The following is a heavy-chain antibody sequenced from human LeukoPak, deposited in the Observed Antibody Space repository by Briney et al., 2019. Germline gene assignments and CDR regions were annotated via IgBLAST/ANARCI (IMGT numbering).Heavy chain of an antibody. CDR1: GGPISSGCHY. CDR3: ARHGGYFLFDP. D-gene: IGHD3-22*01. Sequence: SQTLSLTCTVSGGPISSGCHYWSWLRQPAVKGLEWVGRIYTSGSTNYNPSLKSRVTISVDTSKNQCSLKLSAVTAADTAVYYRARHGGYFLFDPWGQGTLVTVSS. J-gene: IGHJ5*02. V-gene: IGHV4-61*02. CDR2: IYTSGST.